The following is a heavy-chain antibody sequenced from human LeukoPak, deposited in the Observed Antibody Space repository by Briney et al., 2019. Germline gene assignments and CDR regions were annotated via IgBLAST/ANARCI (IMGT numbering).Heavy chain of an antibody. CDR1: GYSISSGYY. CDR3: ARTYSNAFDP. J-gene: IGHJ5*02. Sequence: SETLSLTCTVSGYSISSGYYWGWIRQPPGKGLEWIGSIYHSGNTYYNPSLKSRVILSMDTSKNQFSLKLSSVTAADTAVYYCARTYSNAFDPWGQGTLVTVSS. V-gene: IGHV4-38-2*02. CDR2: IYHSGNT. D-gene: IGHD2/OR15-2a*01.